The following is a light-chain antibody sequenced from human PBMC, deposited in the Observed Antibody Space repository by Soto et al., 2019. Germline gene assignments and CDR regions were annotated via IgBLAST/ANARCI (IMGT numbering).Light chain of an antibody. CDR2: EVF. V-gene: IGLV2-14*01. CDR3: NSYTSSSTFV. J-gene: IGLJ1*01. CDR1: SSDVGGYNY. Sequence: QSALTQPASVSGSPGQAITISCTGTSSDVGGYNYVSWYQQHPGKAPKLMIYEVFNRPSGVSNRFSVSRSGNTASLPISGIQAEDEAEYYCNSYTSSSTFVFGTGTKVTVL.